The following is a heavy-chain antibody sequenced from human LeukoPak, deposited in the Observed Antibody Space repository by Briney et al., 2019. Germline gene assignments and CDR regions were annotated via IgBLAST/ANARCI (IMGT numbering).Heavy chain of an antibody. Sequence: SVKVSCKASGGTFSSYAISWVRQAPGQGLEWMGRIISILGIANYAQKFQGRVTITADKSTSTAYMELSSLRSEDTAVYYCAKEMATMYYYYGMDVWGQGTTVTVSS. CDR1: GGTFSSYA. CDR2: IISILGIA. J-gene: IGHJ6*02. CDR3: AKEMATMYYYYGMDV. D-gene: IGHD5-24*01. V-gene: IGHV1-69*04.